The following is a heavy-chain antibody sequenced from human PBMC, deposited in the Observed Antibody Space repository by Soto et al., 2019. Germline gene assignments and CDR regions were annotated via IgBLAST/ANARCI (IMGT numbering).Heavy chain of an antibody. Sequence: GASVKVSCKASGYTFTSYAMHWVRQAPGQRLEWMGWINAGNGNTKYSQKFQGRVTITRDTSASTAYMELSSLRSEDTAVYYCARARYYDYVWGSYRRPPYFDYWGQGTLVTVS. J-gene: IGHJ4*02. CDR3: ARARYYDYVWGSYRRPPYFDY. V-gene: IGHV1-3*01. CDR2: INAGNGNT. D-gene: IGHD3-16*02. CDR1: GYTFTSYA.